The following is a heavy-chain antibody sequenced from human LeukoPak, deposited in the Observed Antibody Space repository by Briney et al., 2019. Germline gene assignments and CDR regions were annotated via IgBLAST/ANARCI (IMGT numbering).Heavy chain of an antibody. V-gene: IGHV4-34*01. D-gene: IGHD2-2*01. Sequence: PSETLSLTCAVYGGSFSGYYWSWIRQPPEKGLEWIGYISYSGGTSYNPSLRSRLTMSLVTSNNQVSLKLSSVTAADTAVYYCVRVRTGTSSYDSWGQGTLVTVSP. J-gene: IGHJ4*02. CDR3: VRVRTGTSSYDS. CDR1: GGSFSGYY. CDR2: ISYSGGT.